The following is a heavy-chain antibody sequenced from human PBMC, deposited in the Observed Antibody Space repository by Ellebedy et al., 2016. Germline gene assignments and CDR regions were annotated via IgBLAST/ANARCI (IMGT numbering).Heavy chain of an antibody. CDR2: VTSDGRNQ. J-gene: IGHJ4*02. D-gene: IGHD1-26*01. Sequence: GGSLRLXCAASGFTFSTYSMHWVRQAPGKGLEWVAVVTSDGRNQYYADSVKGRFTISRDNSNNTLFLQMSSLRPEDTAVYYCAKDMVGALHYFDYWGQGALVTVSS. CDR1: GFTFSTYS. CDR3: AKDMVGALHYFDY. V-gene: IGHV3-30*18.